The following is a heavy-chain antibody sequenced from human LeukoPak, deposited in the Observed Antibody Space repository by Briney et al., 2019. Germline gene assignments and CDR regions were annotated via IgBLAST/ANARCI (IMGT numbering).Heavy chain of an antibody. CDR3: AIYYRAPACFDY. CDR1: GFPFSNYA. D-gene: IGHD1-26*01. Sequence: GGSLRLSCAASGFPFSNYAMTWVRQAPGKGLEWVSAISGSGGSTNYADFVKGRFTISRDNSKNTLYLQMNSLRAEDTAVYYCAIYYRAPACFDYWGQGTLVTVSS. CDR2: ISGSGGST. V-gene: IGHV3-23*01. J-gene: IGHJ4*02.